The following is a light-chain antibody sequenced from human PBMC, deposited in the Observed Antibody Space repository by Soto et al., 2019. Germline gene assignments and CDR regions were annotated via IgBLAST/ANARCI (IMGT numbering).Light chain of an antibody. CDR1: ASNIGRNA. CDR2: RNN. Sequence: QSVLTQPPSASGTPGQRVIISCSGTASNIGRNAVNWYHQLPGTAPKLLMFRNNQRPSGVPDRFSGSKSGTSASLAITGLQSEDEADYFCAVWDDSLSGVVFGGGTKLTVL. CDR3: AVWDDSLSGVV. J-gene: IGLJ2*01. V-gene: IGLV1-44*01.